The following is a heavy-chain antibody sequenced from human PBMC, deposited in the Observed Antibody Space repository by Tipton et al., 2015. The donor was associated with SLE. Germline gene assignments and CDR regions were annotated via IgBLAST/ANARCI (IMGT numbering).Heavy chain of an antibody. Sequence: SLRLSCAAYGFTFSDYYMNWIRQAPGKGLEWVSYISPSGSTIYYADSVKGRFTISRDNARNSLYLQMNSLRVEDTAVYYCARDNIVVEIAKGAFDIWGQGTMVTVSS. CDR1: GFTFSDYY. D-gene: IGHD2-21*01. J-gene: IGHJ3*02. CDR2: ISPSGSTI. V-gene: IGHV3-11*01. CDR3: ARDNIVVEIAKGAFDI.